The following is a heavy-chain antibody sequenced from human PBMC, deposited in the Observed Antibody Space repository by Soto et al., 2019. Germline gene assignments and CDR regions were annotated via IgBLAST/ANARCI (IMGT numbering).Heavy chain of an antibody. CDR2: IIPIFGTA. J-gene: IGHJ6*02. V-gene: IGHV1-69*01. Sequence: QVQLVQSGAEVKKPGSSVKVSCKASGGTFSSYAISWVRQAPGQGLEWMGGIIPIFGTANYAQKFQGRVTITADESTSTAYMELSSLRSEDTAVYYCAREEIAARPEYYYGMDVWGQGTTVTVSS. CDR1: GGTFSSYA. D-gene: IGHD6-6*01. CDR3: AREEIAARPEYYYGMDV.